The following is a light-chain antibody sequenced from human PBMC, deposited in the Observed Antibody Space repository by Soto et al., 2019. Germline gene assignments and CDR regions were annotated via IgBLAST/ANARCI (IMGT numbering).Light chain of an antibody. V-gene: IGKV1-17*03. Sequence: DIQMTQSPSAVSASVGDRVTITCRASQDITNFLAWFQQKPGKVPERLIFGASSLQSGVPSRFSGSGSGTEFTLTISSLQPEDFATYYCLHHSSFPYTFGQGTRLEI. CDR3: LHHSSFPYT. CDR2: GAS. CDR1: QDITNF. J-gene: IGKJ2*01.